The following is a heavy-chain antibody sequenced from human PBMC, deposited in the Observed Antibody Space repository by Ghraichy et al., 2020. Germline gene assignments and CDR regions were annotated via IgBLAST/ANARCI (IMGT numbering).Heavy chain of an antibody. CDR2: INHSGST. CDR3: ARARSYGPFDY. V-gene: IGHV4-34*01. Sequence: SETLSLTCAVYGGSFSGYYWSWIRQPPGKGLEWIGEINHSGSTNYNPSLKSRVTISVDTSKNQFSLKLSSVTAADTAVYYCARARSYGPFDYWGQGTLVTVSS. D-gene: IGHD5-18*01. J-gene: IGHJ4*02. CDR1: GGSFSGYY.